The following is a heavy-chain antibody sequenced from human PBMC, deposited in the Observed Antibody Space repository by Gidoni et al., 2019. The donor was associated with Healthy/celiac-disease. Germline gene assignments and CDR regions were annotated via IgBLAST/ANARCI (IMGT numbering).Heavy chain of an antibody. D-gene: IGHD3-22*01. CDR2: ISSSSSYI. J-gene: IGHJ3*02. Sequence: EVQLVESGGGLVKPGGSLRLSCAASGFTFSSYSMNWVRQAPGKGLEWVSSISSSSSYIYYADSVKGRFTISRDNAKNSLYLQMNSLRAEDTAVYYCARDSYYDSSGYYAGGAFDIWGQGTMVTVSS. V-gene: IGHV3-21*01. CDR3: ARDSYYDSSGYYAGGAFDI. CDR1: GFTFSSYS.